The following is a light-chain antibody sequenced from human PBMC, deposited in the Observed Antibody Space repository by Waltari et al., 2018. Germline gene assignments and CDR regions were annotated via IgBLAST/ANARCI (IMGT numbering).Light chain of an antibody. CDR3: CSYAGSSLVV. CDR1: SSDVGGYNY. V-gene: IGLV2-23*02. J-gene: IGLJ2*01. Sequence: QSALTQPASVSGSPGQSIPISCTGTSSDVGGYNYVSWYQQHPGKAPKLMIYDVSKRPSGVSTRFSGSKSGNTASLTISGLQAEAEADYYCCSYAGSSLVVFGGGTKLTVL. CDR2: DVS.